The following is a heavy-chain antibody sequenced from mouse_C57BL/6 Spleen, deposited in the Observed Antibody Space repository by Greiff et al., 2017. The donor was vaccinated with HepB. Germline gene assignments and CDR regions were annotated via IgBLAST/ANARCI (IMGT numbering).Heavy chain of an antibody. D-gene: IGHD1-1*01. CDR2: ISSGGSYT. V-gene: IGHV5-6*01. J-gene: IGHJ4*01. CDR1: GFTFSSYG. Sequence: EVQLVESGGDLVKPGGSLKLSCAASGFTFSSYGMSWVRQTPDKRLEWVATISSGGSYTYYPDSVKGRFTISRDNAKNTLYLQMSSLKSEDTAMYYCARHEDYGSPMDYWGQGTSVTVSS. CDR3: ARHEDYGSPMDY.